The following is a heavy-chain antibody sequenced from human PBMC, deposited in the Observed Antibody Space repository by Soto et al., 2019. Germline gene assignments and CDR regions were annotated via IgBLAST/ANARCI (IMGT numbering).Heavy chain of an antibody. CDR2: ISHSGST. J-gene: IGHJ4*02. D-gene: IGHD6-19*01. CDR3: ARGGLLPHY. V-gene: IGHV4-30-2*01. CDR1: GGSISSGGYS. Sequence: QLQLQESGSGLVKPSQTLSLTCAVSGGSISSGGYSWSWIRQPPGKGLEWIGYISHSGSTYFHPSLTSRATLSVHRSKNQFSLKLRSVTAADTAVYYCARGGLLPHYWGQGPLVTVSS.